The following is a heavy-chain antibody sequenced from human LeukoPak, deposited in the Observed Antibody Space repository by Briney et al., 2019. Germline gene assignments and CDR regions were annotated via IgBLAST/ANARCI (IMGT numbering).Heavy chain of an antibody. V-gene: IGHV3-30*02. CDR3: AKDLDTWDPSSFYY. D-gene: IGHD1-26*01. Sequence: GGSLRLSFAASGFTFSNYGMHWVRQAPGKGLEWVAFIRYDGSNKYYADSVKGRCTISRDNSKNTLYLQMNSLRAEDTAVYYCAKDLDTWDPSSFYYWGQGTLVTVSS. CDR2: IRYDGSNK. J-gene: IGHJ4*02. CDR1: GFTFSNYG.